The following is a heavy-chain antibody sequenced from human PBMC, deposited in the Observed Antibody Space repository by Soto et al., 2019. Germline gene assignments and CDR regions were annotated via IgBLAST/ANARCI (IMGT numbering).Heavy chain of an antibody. D-gene: IGHD3-9*01. CDR3: ARDADTTGHYSHFDL. V-gene: IGHV3-33*08. CDR2: MHTGGNEK. J-gene: IGHJ4*02. CDR1: GFTFSYYG. Sequence: QVQLVESGGGVVQPGGSLRLSCAASGFTFSYYGFHWVRQAPGKGLEWVAVMHTGGNEKYYVDSVKGRFTVSRDDSRNMVYVEMSGLRAEDTAEYFRARDADTTGHYSHFDLWGRGALVAVS.